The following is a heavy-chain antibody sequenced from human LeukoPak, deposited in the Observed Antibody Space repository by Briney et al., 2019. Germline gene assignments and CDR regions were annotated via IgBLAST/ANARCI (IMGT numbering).Heavy chain of an antibody. CDR2: IYYSGST. D-gene: IGHD3-3*01. V-gene: IGHV4-39*01. J-gene: IGHJ4*02. CDR3: AIYDFWSDGTYYFDY. Sequence: NASETLSLTCTVSGGSISSSSYYWGWIRQPPGKGLEWIGSIYYSGSTYYNPSLKSRVTISVDTSKNQFSLKLSSVTAADTAVYYRAIYDFWSDGTYYFDYWGQGTLVTVSS. CDR1: GGSISSSSYY.